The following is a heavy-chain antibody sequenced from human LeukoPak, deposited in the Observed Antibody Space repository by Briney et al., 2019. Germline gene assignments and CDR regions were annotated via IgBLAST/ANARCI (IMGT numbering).Heavy chain of an antibody. J-gene: IGHJ4*02. V-gene: IGHV1-2*02. D-gene: IGHD3-10*01. CDR1: GYTFTGYY. Sequence: ASVKVSCKASGYTFTGYYMHWVRQAPAQGLEWMGWINPNSGGTNYAQKFQGRVTMTRDTSISTAYMELSRLRSDDTAVYYCARGMVRGVITRPFGYWGQGTLVTVSS. CDR2: INPNSGGT. CDR3: ARGMVRGVITRPFGY.